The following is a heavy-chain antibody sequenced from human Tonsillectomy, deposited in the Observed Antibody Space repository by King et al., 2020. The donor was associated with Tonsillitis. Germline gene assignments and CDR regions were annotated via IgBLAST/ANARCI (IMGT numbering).Heavy chain of an antibody. Sequence: QLQESGPGLVKPSETLSLTCAVSGYSISSGYHWGWIRQPPGKGLEWIGNVYHSGSTYYNPSLKSRVTISVDTSKNQFSLKLSYVTAADTALYYCAASEDHYGEFGYGFDIWGQGTMVTVSS. CDR1: GYSISSGYH. CDR2: VYHSGST. J-gene: IGHJ3*02. V-gene: IGHV4-38-2*01. D-gene: IGHD3-10*01. CDR3: AASEDHYGEFGYGFDI.